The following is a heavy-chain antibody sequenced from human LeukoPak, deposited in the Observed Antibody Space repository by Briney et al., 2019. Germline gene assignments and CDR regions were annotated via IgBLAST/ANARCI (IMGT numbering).Heavy chain of an antibody. Sequence: GSLRLSCAASGFTFSSYAMHWVRQAPGKGLEWVAVISYDGSNKYYADSVKGRFTISRDNSKNTLYLQMNSLRAEDTAVYYCARAAGLRFDPWGQGTLVTVSS. D-gene: IGHD6-13*01. CDR3: ARAAGLRFDP. CDR1: GFTFSSYA. V-gene: IGHV3-30-3*01. CDR2: ISYDGSNK. J-gene: IGHJ5*02.